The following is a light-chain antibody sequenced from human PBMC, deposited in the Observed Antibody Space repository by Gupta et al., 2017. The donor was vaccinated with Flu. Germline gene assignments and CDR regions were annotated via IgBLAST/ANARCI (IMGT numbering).Light chain of an antibody. J-gene: IGKJ5*01. CDR2: GAS. Sequence: TLSLSPGERATLSCRASQSVSSSYLAWYQQKPGQAPRLLIYGASSRATGIPDRFSGSGSRTDFTLTISRLEPEDFAVYYCQQYGSSPGVTFGQGTRLEIK. CDR1: QSVSSSY. CDR3: QQYGSSPGVT. V-gene: IGKV3-20*01.